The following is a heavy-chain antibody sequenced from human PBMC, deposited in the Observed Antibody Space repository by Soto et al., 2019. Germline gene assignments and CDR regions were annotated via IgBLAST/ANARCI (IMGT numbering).Heavy chain of an antibody. CDR3: ASKFGELLADAFDI. CDR1: NASISSRKW. Sequence: SETLFLTCTVSNASISSRKWWTWVRQTPGKGLEWIGEIYHSGSINHNPSLKSRVTMSVDKSKNQFSLKMTSVTAADTGVYYCASKFGELLADAFDIRGQGTVVTVSS. D-gene: IGHD3-10*01. CDR2: IYHSGSI. V-gene: IGHV4-4*02. J-gene: IGHJ3*02.